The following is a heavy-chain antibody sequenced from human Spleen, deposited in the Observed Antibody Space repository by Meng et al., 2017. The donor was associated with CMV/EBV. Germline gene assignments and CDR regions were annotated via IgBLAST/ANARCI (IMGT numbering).Heavy chain of an antibody. CDR3: ARDQEGTRIPSPIHYGLDV. D-gene: IGHD5-18*01. V-gene: IGHV3-21*06. CDR2: INPDSDYI. Sequence: GGSLRLSCAASGFTFKTFTMSWVRQAPGRGLEWVSSINPDSDYIQSEDSLKGRFTISRDNAKNSLYLRMSGLRVEDTAVYYCARDQEGTRIPSPIHYGLDVWGQGTTVTVSS. CDR1: GFTFKTFT. J-gene: IGHJ6*02.